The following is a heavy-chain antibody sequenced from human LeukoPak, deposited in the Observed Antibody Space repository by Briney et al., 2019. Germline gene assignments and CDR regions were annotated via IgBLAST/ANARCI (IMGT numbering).Heavy chain of an antibody. Sequence: SETLSLTCTVSGGSISSYYWSWIGQPPGKGLEWIGYIYYSGSTNYNPSLKSRVTISVDTSKNQFSLKLSSVTAADTAVYYCARGHSYGYTDYFDYWGQGTLVTVTS. CDR1: GGSISSYY. CDR3: ARGHSYGYTDYFDY. V-gene: IGHV4-59*01. CDR2: IYYSGST. D-gene: IGHD5-18*01. J-gene: IGHJ4*02.